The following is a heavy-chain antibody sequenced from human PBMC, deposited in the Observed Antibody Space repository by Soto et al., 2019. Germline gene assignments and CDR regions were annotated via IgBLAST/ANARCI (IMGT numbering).Heavy chain of an antibody. Sequence: ASVKVSCKASGGTFSSYAISWVRQAPGQGLEWMGGIIPIFGTANYAQKFQGRVTITADESTSTAYMELSSLRSEDTAVYYCARGISIVGAPNYYYYGMDVWGQGTTVTVSS. V-gene: IGHV1-69*13. CDR3: ARGISIVGAPNYYYYGMDV. CDR1: GGTFSSYA. CDR2: IIPIFGTA. D-gene: IGHD1-26*01. J-gene: IGHJ6*02.